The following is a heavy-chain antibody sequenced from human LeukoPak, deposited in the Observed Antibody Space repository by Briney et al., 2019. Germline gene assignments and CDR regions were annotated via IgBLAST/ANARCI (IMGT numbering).Heavy chain of an antibody. Sequence: PSETLSLTCTVSGGSISANYWIWMRQPAGKGLEYIGRIYSSGSTNYNPSLKSRVAMSVDTSKNQFSLKLSSVTAEDTAVYYCAKQIAARGLGAFDIWGQGTMVTVSS. V-gene: IGHV4-4*07. CDR2: IYSSGST. J-gene: IGHJ3*02. D-gene: IGHD6-13*01. CDR3: AKQIAARGLGAFDI. CDR1: GGSISANY.